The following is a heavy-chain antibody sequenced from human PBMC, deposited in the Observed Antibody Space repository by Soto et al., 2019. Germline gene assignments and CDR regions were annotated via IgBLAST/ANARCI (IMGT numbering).Heavy chain of an antibody. CDR3: ARAMSVSGSYYPDYYGMDV. CDR1: GYTFTSYY. CDR2: INPSGGST. Sequence: ASVKVSCKASGYTFTSYYMHWVRQAPGQGLEWMGIINPSGGSTSYAQRFQGRVTMTRDTSTSTVYMELSSLRSEDTAVYYCARAMSVSGSYYPDYYGMDVWGQGTTVTVSS. J-gene: IGHJ6*02. D-gene: IGHD1-26*01. V-gene: IGHV1-46*01.